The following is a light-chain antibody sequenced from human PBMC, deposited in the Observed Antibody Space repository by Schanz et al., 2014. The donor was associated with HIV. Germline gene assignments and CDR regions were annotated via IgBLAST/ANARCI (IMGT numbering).Light chain of an antibody. J-gene: IGLJ3*02. V-gene: IGLV1-40*01. CDR1: TSNIGAGSD. Sequence: QSVLTQPPSVSGAPGQRVTISCAGDTSNIGAGSDVHWYQRLPGAAPKLLIFTNTNRPSGVPDRFSGSKSGTSASLAISGLQSEDEAEYYCAAWDDDLDGPVFGGGTKLTVL. CDR2: TNT. CDR3: AAWDDDLDGPV.